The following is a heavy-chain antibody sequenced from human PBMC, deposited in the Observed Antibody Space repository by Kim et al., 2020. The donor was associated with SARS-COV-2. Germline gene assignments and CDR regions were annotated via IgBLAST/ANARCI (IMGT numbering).Heavy chain of an antibody. V-gene: IGHV1-69*01. J-gene: IGHJ4*02. CDR3: ARAPYCSSTSCYKVFDY. D-gene: IGHD2-2*02. Sequence: FQGRVTITADESTSTAYMELSSLRSEDTAVYYCARAPYCSSTSCYKVFDYWGQGTLVTVSS.